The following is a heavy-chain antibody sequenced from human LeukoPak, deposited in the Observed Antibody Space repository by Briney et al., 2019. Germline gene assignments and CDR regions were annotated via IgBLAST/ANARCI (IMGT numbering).Heavy chain of an antibody. Sequence: SQTLSLTCAISGDSVSRNRAASNWIRQSPSRGLEWLGRTYYRSKWYNDYAISVKSRITINPDTSTNQLSLHLNSVTPEDTAVYYCARDQASGDVGIPIGDWGQGTLVTVSS. V-gene: IGHV6-1*01. CDR1: GDSVSRNRAA. J-gene: IGHJ4*02. CDR2: TYYRSKWYN. CDR3: ARDQASGDVGIPIGD. D-gene: IGHD4-17*01.